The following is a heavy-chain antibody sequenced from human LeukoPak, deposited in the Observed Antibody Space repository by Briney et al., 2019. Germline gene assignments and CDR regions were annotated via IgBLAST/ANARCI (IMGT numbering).Heavy chain of an antibody. D-gene: IGHD2-2*01. J-gene: IGHJ4*02. V-gene: IGHV3-64*01. CDR3: ARGACSSTSCYYYPIDY. Sequence: GGSLRLSCAASGFTFSSYAMHWVRQAPGKGLEYVSAISSNGGSTYYANSVKGRFTISRDNSKNTLYLQMGSLRAEDMAVYYCARGACSSTSCYYYPIDYWGQGTLVTVSS. CDR1: GFTFSSYA. CDR2: ISSNGGST.